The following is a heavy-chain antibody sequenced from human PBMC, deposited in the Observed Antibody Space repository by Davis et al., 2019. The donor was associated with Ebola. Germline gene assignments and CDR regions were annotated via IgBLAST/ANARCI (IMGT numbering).Heavy chain of an antibody. J-gene: IGHJ4*02. V-gene: IGHV3-11*01. CDR2: ISSSGSTI. CDR1: GFTFSRYW. D-gene: IGHD6-13*01. Sequence: GESLKISCAASGFTFSRYWMSSVRQPPGKGLERVSYISSSGSTIYYADSVKGRFTISRDNAKNSLYLQMNSRRAEDTAGYYCARVRAAGDSWGQGTLVTVSS. CDR3: ARVRAAGDS.